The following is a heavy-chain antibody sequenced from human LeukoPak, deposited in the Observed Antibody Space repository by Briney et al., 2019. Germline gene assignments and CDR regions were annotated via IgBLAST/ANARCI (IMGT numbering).Heavy chain of an antibody. CDR3: ARGAVYYYDTSGYYYVSDY. V-gene: IGHV3-74*01. CDR2: INSDGSST. D-gene: IGHD3-22*01. J-gene: IGHJ4*02. CDR1: GFTFSSYW. Sequence: GGSLRLSCAASGFTFSSYWMHWVRQAPGKGLVWVSRINSDGSSTTYADSVKGRFTISRDNAKNTLYLQMNSLRAEDTAVYYCARGAVYYYDTSGYYYVSDYWGQGTLVTVSS.